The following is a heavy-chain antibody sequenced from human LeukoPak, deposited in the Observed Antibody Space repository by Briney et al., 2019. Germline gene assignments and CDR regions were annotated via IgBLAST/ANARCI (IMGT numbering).Heavy chain of an antibody. V-gene: IGHV4-39*02. CDR2: IFYSGLT. Sequence: SETLSLTCSVSGASMSGNSYYWAWIRQSPGKGLEWIGSIFYSGLTYYKPSLESQVTLSVDLSKNQFSLKLSSVTAADTAVYYCAKDGGSHAMSPYNWFDPWGQGTLVTVSS. J-gene: IGHJ5*02. CDR3: AKDGGSHAMSPYNWFDP. D-gene: IGHD2-15*01. CDR1: GASMSGNSYY.